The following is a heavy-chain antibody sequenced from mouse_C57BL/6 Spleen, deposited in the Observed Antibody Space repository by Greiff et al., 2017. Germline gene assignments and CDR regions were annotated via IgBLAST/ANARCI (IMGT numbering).Heavy chain of an antibody. CDR3: ARNGYSYYYAMDY. CDR2: ISSGSSTI. Sequence: EVKVVESGGGLVKPGGSLKLSCAASGFTFSDYGMHWVRQAPEKGLEWVAYISSGSSTIYYADTVKGRFTISRDNAKNTLFLQMNSLRSEDTAMYYCARNGYSYYYAMDYWGQGTSVTVSS. CDR1: GFTFSDYG. J-gene: IGHJ4*01. V-gene: IGHV5-17*01. D-gene: IGHD2-3*01.